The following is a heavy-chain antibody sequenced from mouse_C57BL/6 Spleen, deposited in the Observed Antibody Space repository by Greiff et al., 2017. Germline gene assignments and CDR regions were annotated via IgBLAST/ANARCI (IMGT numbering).Heavy chain of an antibody. J-gene: IGHJ3*01. D-gene: IGHD2-4*01. Sequence: QVQLQQSGAELVKPGASVKISCKASGYAFSSYWMNWVKQRPGKGLEWIGQIYPGDGDTNYNGKFKGKATLTADKSSSTAYMQLSSLTSEDAAVYFCARGNEYDGREFAYWGQGTLVTVSA. CDR3: ARGNEYDGREFAY. V-gene: IGHV1-80*01. CDR2: IYPGDGDT. CDR1: GYAFSSYW.